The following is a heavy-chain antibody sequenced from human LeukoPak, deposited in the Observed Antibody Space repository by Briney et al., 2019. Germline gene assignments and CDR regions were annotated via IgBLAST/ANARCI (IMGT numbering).Heavy chain of an antibody. CDR3: ARGRADYGDSSPFDY. Sequence: SETLSLTCAVYGGSFSGYYWSWIRQPPGKGLDWIGEINHSGSTNYNPSLKSRVTISVDTSKNQFSLKLSSVTAADTAVYYCARGRADYGDSSPFDYWGQGTLVTVSS. CDR2: INHSGST. J-gene: IGHJ4*02. V-gene: IGHV4-34*01. D-gene: IGHD4-17*01. CDR1: GGSFSGYY.